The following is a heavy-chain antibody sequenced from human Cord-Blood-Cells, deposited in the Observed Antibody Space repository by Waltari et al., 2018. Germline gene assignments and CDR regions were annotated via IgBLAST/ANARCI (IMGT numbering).Heavy chain of an antibody. Sequence: QVQLVQSGAEVKKPGASVKVSCKASGYPFAIYGISCVRQAPGQGLGWMGWSSAYNGNTNYAQKLQGRVTMTTDTATSTAYMELRSLRSDDTAVYYCARDLTQYYDFWSGYFDYWGQGTLVTVSS. CDR3: ARDLTQYYDFWSGYFDY. J-gene: IGHJ4*02. V-gene: IGHV1-18*01. CDR1: GYPFAIYG. D-gene: IGHD3-3*01. CDR2: SSAYNGNT.